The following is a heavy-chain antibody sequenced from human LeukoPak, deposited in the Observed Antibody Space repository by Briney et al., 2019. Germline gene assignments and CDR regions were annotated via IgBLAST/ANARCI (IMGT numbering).Heavy chain of an antibody. CDR1: GYSFSNYY. J-gene: IGHJ4*02. D-gene: IGHD3-10*01. Sequence: GESLKISCKGSGYSFSNYYIGWVRQMPGKGLEWMGIIYPDDSDTRYSPSFQGQVTISADESITTAYLQWSSLKASDTAMYYCARVAKYYYGSGSYRPHYFDYWGQGTVVTVSS. V-gene: IGHV5-51*01. CDR3: ARVAKYYYGSGSYRPHYFDY. CDR2: IYPDDSDT.